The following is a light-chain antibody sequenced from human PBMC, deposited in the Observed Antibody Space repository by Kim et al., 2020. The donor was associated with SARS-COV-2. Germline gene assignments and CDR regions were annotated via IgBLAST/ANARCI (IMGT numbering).Light chain of an antibody. J-gene: IGKJ1*01. CDR3: QQYGEPTRT. CDR2: TAS. CDR1: QGVRSNY. V-gene: IGKV3-20*01. Sequence: SPGERATLSCRASQGVRSNYLAWYQQKPGQAPMLIIYTASTRATGIPDRFSGSGSGTYFTLTINRLEPEDFAVYYCQQYGEPTRTFGQGTKVEIK.